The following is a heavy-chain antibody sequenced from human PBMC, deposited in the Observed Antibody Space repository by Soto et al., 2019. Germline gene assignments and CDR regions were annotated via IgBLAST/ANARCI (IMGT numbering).Heavy chain of an antibody. CDR1: GFTFSSYE. D-gene: IGHD4-17*01. CDR3: ASPRGNYGGRGARDY. V-gene: IGHV3-48*03. Sequence: EVQLVESGGGLVQPGGSLRLSCAASGFTFSSYEMNWVRQAPGKGLEWVSYISSSGSTIYYADSVKGRFTISRDNAKNSLYLQMNSLRAEDTAVYYCASPRGNYGGRGARDYWGQGTLVTVSS. J-gene: IGHJ4*02. CDR2: ISSSGSTI.